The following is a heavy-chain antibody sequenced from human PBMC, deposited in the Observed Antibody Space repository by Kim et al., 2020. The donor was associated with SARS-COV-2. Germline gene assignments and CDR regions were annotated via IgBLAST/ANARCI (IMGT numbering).Heavy chain of an antibody. J-gene: IGHJ4*02. Sequence: GGSLRLSCAASGFTFSSYWMSWVRQAPGKGLEWVANIKQDGSEKYYVDSVKGRFTISRDNAKNSLYLQMSSLRAEDTAVYYCARDRNYGRPDYWGQGTLVTVSS. CDR3: ARDRNYGRPDY. CDR2: IKQDGSEK. CDR1: GFTFSSYW. D-gene: IGHD1-7*01. V-gene: IGHV3-7*01.